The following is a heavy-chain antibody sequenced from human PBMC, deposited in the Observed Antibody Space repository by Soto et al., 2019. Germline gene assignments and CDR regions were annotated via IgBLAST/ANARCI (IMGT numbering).Heavy chain of an antibody. Sequence: SETLSLTCAVYGGSFSGYYWSWIRQPPGKGLEWIGEINHSGSTNYNPSLKSRVTISVDTSKNQFSLKLSSVTAADTAVYYCARVTVVAATRPRLQAFDIWGQGTMVTVSS. CDR3: ARVTVVAATRPRLQAFDI. CDR1: GGSFSGYY. J-gene: IGHJ3*02. D-gene: IGHD2-15*01. V-gene: IGHV4-34*01. CDR2: INHSGST.